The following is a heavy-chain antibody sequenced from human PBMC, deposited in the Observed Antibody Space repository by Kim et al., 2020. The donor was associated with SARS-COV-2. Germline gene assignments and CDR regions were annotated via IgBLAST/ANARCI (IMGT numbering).Heavy chain of an antibody. D-gene: IGHD3-3*01. V-gene: IGHV4-34*01. Sequence: SETLSLTCAVYGGSFSGYYWSWIRQPPGKGLEWIGEINHSGSTNYNPSLKSRVTISVDTSKNQFSLKLSSVTAADTAVYYCASMRSGYPRWYGRDVWAQG. CDR2: INHSGST. CDR3: ASMRSGYPRWYGRDV. J-gene: IGHJ6*02. CDR1: GGSFSGYY.